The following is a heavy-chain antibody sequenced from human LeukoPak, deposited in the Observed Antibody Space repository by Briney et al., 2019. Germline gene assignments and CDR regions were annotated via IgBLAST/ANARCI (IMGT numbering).Heavy chain of an antibody. CDR1: GDSLTTSTYY. CDR2: ISYDGST. V-gene: IGHV4-39*07. J-gene: IGHJ3*02. D-gene: IGHD3-22*01. Sequence: PSETLSLTCNVSGDSLTTSTYYWGWIRQPPGKGLEWIGTISYDGSTYYNPSLKSRVTISGDTSKNQFSLKLNSVTAADTAVYYCARPKYYYSNSGVVGAFDIWGQGTMVTVSS. CDR3: ARPKYYYSNSGVVGAFDI.